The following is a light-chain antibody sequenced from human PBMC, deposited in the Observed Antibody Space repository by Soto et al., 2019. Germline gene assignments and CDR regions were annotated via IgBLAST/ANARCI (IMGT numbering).Light chain of an antibody. CDR2: EVG. Sequence: QSVLTQPASVSGSPGQSITISCTGTGSDIGGFHYISWYQHHSNKAPKLIIYEVGSRPSGVSGRFSGSKSGNTASLTISGLQAEDEADYYCSSYTSSSVFGVVFGGGTKLTVL. CDR1: GSDIGGFHY. V-gene: IGLV2-14*01. CDR3: SSYTSSSVFGVV. J-gene: IGLJ2*01.